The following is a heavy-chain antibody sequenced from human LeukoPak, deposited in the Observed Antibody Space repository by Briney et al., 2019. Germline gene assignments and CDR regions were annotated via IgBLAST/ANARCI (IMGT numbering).Heavy chain of an antibody. CDR2: ISGDGTTT. V-gene: IGHV3-23*01. D-gene: IGHD6-13*01. J-gene: IGHJ4*02. CDR1: GFTFSTYS. Sequence: PGGSLRLSGAGSGFTFSTYSMEWDRPAPGQGLEWVSIISGDGTTTDYADTVKGRFTISRDNSRNTLYLQMNSLRVEDTAVYFCAKKNLAAAGPNYFDYWGQGTLVTVSS. CDR3: AKKNLAAAGPNYFDY.